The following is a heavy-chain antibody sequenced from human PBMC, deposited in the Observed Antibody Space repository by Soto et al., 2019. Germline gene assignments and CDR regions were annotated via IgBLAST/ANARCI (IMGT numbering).Heavy chain of an antibody. Sequence: ASVKVSCKASGYTFTSYGISWVRQAPGQGLEWMGWISAYNGNTNYAQKLQGRVTMTTDTSTSTAYMELRSLRSDDTAVYYCARVGVAADIASQDYYYYGMDVWGQGTTVTVSS. CDR1: GYTFTSYG. V-gene: IGHV1-18*01. CDR2: ISAYNGNT. D-gene: IGHD1-26*01. J-gene: IGHJ6*02. CDR3: ARVGVAADIASQDYYYYGMDV.